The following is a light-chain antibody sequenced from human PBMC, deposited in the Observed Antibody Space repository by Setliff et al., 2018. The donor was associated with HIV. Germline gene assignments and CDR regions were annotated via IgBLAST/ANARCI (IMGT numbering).Light chain of an antibody. V-gene: IGLV2-14*01. J-gene: IGLJ1*01. CDR3: MSYLSTNSYV. CDR2: DVN. CDR1: SSDVGAYNY. Sequence: QSVLTQPAPVSGSPGQAITISCSGTSSDVGAYNYVSWYQQHPGKAPKVMIYDVNKWPSGVSNRFSGSKSGNTASLTISGLQTGDEADYYCMSYLSTNSYVFGTGTKVTVL.